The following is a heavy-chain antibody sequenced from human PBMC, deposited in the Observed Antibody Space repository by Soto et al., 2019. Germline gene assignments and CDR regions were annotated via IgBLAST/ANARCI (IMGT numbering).Heavy chain of an antibody. J-gene: IGHJ4*02. V-gene: IGHV6-1*01. Sequence: SQTLSLTCAISGDSVSSNSAAWNWIRQSPSRGLEWLGRTYYRSKWYNDYAVSVKSRITINPDTSKNQFSLQLNSVTPEDTAVYYCARDERRHGYSYGQFDYWGQGTLVTVSS. CDR2: TYYRSKWYN. D-gene: IGHD5-18*01. CDR1: GDSVSSNSAA. CDR3: ARDERRHGYSYGQFDY.